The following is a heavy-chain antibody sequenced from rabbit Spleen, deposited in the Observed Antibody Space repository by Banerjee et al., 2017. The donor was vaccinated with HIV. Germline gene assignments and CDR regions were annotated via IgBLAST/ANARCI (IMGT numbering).Heavy chain of an antibody. CDR2: INAVTGKA. Sequence: QSLEESGGDLVKPGASLTLTCTASGFSFSSSYYMCWVRQAPGKGLEWIACINAVTGKAVYASWAKGRFTFSKTSSTTVTLQVTSLTVADTATYFCARGDSGYGYVDLWGQGTLVTVS. CDR1: GFSFSSSYY. J-gene: IGHJ4*01. V-gene: IGHV1S40*01. CDR3: ARGDSGYGYVDL. D-gene: IGHD6-1*01.